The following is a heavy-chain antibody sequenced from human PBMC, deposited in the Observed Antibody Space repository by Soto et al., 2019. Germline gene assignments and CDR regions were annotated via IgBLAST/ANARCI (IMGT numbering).Heavy chain of an antibody. Sequence: QVQLQESGPGLVKPSGTLSLTCAVSSGSISSSNWWSWVRQPPGKGLEWIGEIYHSGSTNYNPSLKSRVTISVDKSKNQFSLKLSSVTAADTVVYYCARLAYCGGDCYSGAFDIWGQGTMVTVSS. CDR1: SGSISSSNW. D-gene: IGHD2-21*01. V-gene: IGHV4-4*02. CDR3: ARLAYCGGDCYSGAFDI. CDR2: IYHSGST. J-gene: IGHJ3*02.